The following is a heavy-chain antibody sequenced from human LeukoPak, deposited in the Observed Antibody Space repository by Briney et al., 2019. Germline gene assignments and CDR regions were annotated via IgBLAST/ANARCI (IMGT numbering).Heavy chain of an antibody. CDR1: GFTVSSNY. Sequence: PGGSLRLSCAASGFTVSSNYMSWVRQAPGKGLEWVSVIYSGGSTYYADSVKGRFTISRDNSKNTLYLQMNSLRAEDTAVYYCARARYSGSYYYYYYMDVWSKGTTVTISS. V-gene: IGHV3-66*01. CDR2: IYSGGST. D-gene: IGHD1-26*01. CDR3: ARARYSGSYYYYYYMDV. J-gene: IGHJ6*03.